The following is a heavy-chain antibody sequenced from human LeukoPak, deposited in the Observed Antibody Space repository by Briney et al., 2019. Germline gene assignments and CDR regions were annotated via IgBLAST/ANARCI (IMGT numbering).Heavy chain of an antibody. CDR1: GYSISSGYY. CDR2: INHSGST. D-gene: IGHD3-10*01. V-gene: IGHV4-38-2*02. J-gene: IGHJ6*03. Sequence: PSETLSLTCTVSGYSISSGYYWGWIRQPPGKGLEWIGEINHSGSTNYNPSLKSRVTISVDTSKNQFSLKLSSVTAADTAVYYCARRHYYGSGSYFYYYYYMDVWGKGTTVTISS. CDR3: ARRHYYGSGSYFYYYYYMDV.